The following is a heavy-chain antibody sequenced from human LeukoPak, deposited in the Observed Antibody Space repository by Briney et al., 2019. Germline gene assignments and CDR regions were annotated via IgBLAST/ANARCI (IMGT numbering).Heavy chain of an antibody. V-gene: IGHV4-4*02. CDR3: ATVGVGGANY. Sequence: SETLSLTCAVSGASISSSNWWSWVRQPPGKGLEWIGETYHSGSTNYNSSLKSRVTISVDKSKNQFSLKLSSVTAADTALYYCATVGVGGANYWGQGTLVTVSS. J-gene: IGHJ4*02. CDR2: TYHSGST. D-gene: IGHD3-16*01. CDR1: GASISSSNW.